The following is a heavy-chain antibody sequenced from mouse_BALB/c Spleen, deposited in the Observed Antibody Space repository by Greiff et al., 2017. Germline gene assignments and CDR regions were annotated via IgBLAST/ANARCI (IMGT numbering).Heavy chain of an antibody. J-gene: IGHJ3*01. CDR3: ARGPITTATFAY. CDR1: GYSITSGYY. D-gene: IGHD1-2*01. Sequence: EVQLQESGPGLVKPSQSLSLTCSVTGYSITSGYYWNWIRQFPGNKLEWMGYISYDGSNNYNPSLKNRISITRDTSKNQFFLKLNSVTTEDTATYYCARGPITTATFAYWGQGTLVTVSA. CDR2: ISYDGSN. V-gene: IGHV3-6*02.